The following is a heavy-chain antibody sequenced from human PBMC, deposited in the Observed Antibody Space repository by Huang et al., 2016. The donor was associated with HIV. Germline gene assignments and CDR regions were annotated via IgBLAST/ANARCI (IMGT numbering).Heavy chain of an antibody. CDR2: IRGSDNTT. D-gene: IGHD6-19*01. Sequence: EVKLLESGGGLVQPGGSLRLSWAASGFSFGSYTRTWVRQAPGKGLGWVSAIRGSDNTTFYADSVKGRFTISRDNSKNTLYLQMKSLRVDDTAVYYCAKDRVAGTGHCFDPWGQGTLVTVSS. CDR1: GFSFGSYT. J-gene: IGHJ5*02. CDR3: AKDRVAGTGHCFDP. V-gene: IGHV3-23*01.